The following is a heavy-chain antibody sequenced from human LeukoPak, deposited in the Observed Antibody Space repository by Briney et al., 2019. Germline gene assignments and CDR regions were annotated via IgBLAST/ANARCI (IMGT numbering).Heavy chain of an antibody. D-gene: IGHD1-26*01. CDR1: GYTFTSYD. CDR3: ARDHLGATHYAGF. CDR2: ISAYNGNT. Sequence: ASVKVSRKASGYTFTSYDISWVRQAPGQGLEWMGWISAYNGNTNYAQKLQGRVTMTTATSTSTASMELRSLRSDDTAVYYCARDHLGATHYAGFWGQGTVVTVSS. V-gene: IGHV1-18*01. J-gene: IGHJ4*02.